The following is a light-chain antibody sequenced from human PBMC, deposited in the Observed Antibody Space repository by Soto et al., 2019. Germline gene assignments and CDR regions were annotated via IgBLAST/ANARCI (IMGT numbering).Light chain of an antibody. J-gene: IGKJ3*01. CDR1: QDISNY. CDR3: QQTYSTPQVT. Sequence: DIQMTQSPSSLSASVGDRVTITCQASQDISNYLNWYQQKPGKAPKLLIYAASSLQSGVPSRFSGSGSGTNFTLTISSLPPEDFATLYCQQTYSTPQVTFGPGTKVDI. V-gene: IGKV1-39*01. CDR2: AAS.